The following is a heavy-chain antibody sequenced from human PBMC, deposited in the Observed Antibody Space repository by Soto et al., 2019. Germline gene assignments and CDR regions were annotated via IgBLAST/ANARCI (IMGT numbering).Heavy chain of an antibody. CDR3: AKLVGAPNPPYYYYYGMDV. CDR2: ISYDGSNK. Sequence: PGGSLRLSCAASGFTFSSYGMHWVRQAPGKGLEWVAVISYDGSNKYYADSVKGRFTISRDNSKNTLYLQMNSLRAEDTAVYYCAKLVGAPNPPYYYYYGMDVWGQGTTVTVSS. D-gene: IGHD2-2*01. V-gene: IGHV3-30*18. CDR1: GFTFSSYG. J-gene: IGHJ6*02.